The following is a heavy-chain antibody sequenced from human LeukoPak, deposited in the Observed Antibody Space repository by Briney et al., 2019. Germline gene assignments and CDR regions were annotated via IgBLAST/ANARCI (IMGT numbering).Heavy chain of an antibody. V-gene: IGHV1-2*02. D-gene: IGHD1-26*01. J-gene: IGHJ4*02. CDR3: ARDLDIVGANTHDY. Sequence: ASVKVSCKASGYTFTGYYMHWVRQAPGQGLEWMGWINPNSGGTNYAQELQGRVTMTTDTSASTAYMELRSLRSDDTAVYYCARDLDIVGANTHDYWGQGTLVTVSS. CDR2: INPNSGGT. CDR1: GYTFTGYY.